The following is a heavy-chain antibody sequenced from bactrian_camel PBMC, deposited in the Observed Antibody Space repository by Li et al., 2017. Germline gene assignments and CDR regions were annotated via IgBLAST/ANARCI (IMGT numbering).Heavy chain of an antibody. D-gene: IGHD2*01. CDR1: EPAFSRRC. CDR2: KTTSSGST. J-gene: IGHJ4*01. Sequence: HVQLVESGGGSVQAGGSLRLSCASSEPAFSRRCMGWFRQAPGKEREGVARKTTSSGSTSYAYSVEGRFTISPDNAKNTLYLQMNSLKPEDTAMYYCAAALQPSDECLLIESRYQNWGQGTQVTVS. V-gene: IGHV3S68*01. CDR3: AAALQPSDECLLIESRYQN.